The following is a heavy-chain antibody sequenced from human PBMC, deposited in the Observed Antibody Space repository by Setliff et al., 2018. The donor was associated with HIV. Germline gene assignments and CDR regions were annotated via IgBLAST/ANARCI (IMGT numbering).Heavy chain of an antibody. CDR3: AREGVLLWFGELPSSSYMDV. J-gene: IGHJ6*03. V-gene: IGHV4-31*03. D-gene: IGHD3-10*01. CDR1: GGSISSGDYY. Sequence: SETLSLTCTVSGGSISSGDYYWTWIRQRPGKGLEWIGYIYYSGSTFYNPSLKSRITISVDTSKNQFSLRLSSVTAADTAVYYCAREGVLLWFGELPSSSYMDVWGKGTTVTVSS. CDR2: IYYSGST.